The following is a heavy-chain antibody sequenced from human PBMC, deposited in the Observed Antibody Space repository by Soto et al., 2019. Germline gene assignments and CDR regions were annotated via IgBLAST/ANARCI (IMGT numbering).Heavy chain of an antibody. CDR1: GGSITSSSRF. Sequence: KTSETLSLTSSASGGSITSSSRFWGWVRQPPGKGLEWIGTIYFTGNTYYTPSLKSRLTMSIDTSKNEFSLRLNSVTAADTAVYYCAGQTFTIAAASYGRSNWFDPWGPGTLVTVSS. J-gene: IGHJ5*02. CDR3: AGQTFTIAAASYGRSNWFDP. CDR2: IYFTGNT. V-gene: IGHV4-39*01. D-gene: IGHD6-25*01.